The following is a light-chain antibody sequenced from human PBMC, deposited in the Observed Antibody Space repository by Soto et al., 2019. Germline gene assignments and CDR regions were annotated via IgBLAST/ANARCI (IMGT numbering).Light chain of an antibody. CDR3: QQRSNWPVT. J-gene: IGKJ1*01. CDR2: DAS. Sequence: EIVLTQSPATLSLSPGERATLSCRASQSVSSYLAWYQQKPGQAPRLLIYDASNSATGSPARCSGSGSGTNFTLTISSLEPEDFAVYYCQQRSNWPVTFGQGTRVEIK. CDR1: QSVSSY. V-gene: IGKV3-11*01.